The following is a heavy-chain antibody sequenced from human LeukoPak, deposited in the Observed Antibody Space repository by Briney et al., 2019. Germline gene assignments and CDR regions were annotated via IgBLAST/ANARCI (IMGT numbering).Heavy chain of an antibody. CDR3: ARMASGTGSFDY. CDR1: GGSLSSYY. CDR2: IYYSGST. V-gene: IGHV4-59*01. J-gene: IGHJ4*02. D-gene: IGHD6-19*01. Sequence: SETLSLTCTVSGGSLSSYYWSWIRQPPGKGLEWIGYIYYSGSTNYNPPLKSRVTISVDTSKNQFSLKLSSVTAADTAVYYCARMASGTGSFDYWGQGTLVTVSS.